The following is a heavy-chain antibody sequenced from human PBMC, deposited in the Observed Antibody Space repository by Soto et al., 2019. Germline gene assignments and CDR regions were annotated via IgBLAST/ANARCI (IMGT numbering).Heavy chain of an antibody. V-gene: IGHV3-23*01. CDR1: GFTFSSYA. CDR3: AKDLGDYMDKFDY. D-gene: IGHD2-21*01. J-gene: IGHJ4*02. CDR2: IGGSGGST. Sequence: GGSLRLSCAASGFTFSSYAMSWVRQAPGKGLEWVSAIGGSGGSTYYADSVKGRFTISRDNSKNTLYLQMNSLRAEDTAVYYCAKDLGDYMDKFDYWGQGTLVTVSS.